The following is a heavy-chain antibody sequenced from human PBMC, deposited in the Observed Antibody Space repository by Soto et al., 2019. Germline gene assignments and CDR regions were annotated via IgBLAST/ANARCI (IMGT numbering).Heavy chain of an antibody. CDR1: GFTFSSYD. CDR2: IGTAGDT. V-gene: IGHV3-13*01. D-gene: IGHD6-13*01. J-gene: IGHJ6*02. CDR3: ARGGKAAAGTDGYYYYGMDV. Sequence: EVQLVESGGGLVQPGGSLRLSCAASGFTFSSYDMHWVRQATGKGLEWVSAIGTAGDTYYPGSVKGRFTISRENAKNSLYLQMNSLRAGDTAVYYCARGGKAAAGTDGYYYYGMDVWGQGTTVTVSS.